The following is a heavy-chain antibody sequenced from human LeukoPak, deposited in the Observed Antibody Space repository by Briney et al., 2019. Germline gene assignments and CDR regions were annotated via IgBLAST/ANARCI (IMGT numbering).Heavy chain of an antibody. CDR2: IRYDGSNK. V-gene: IGHV3-30*02. Sequence: GGPLRLSCAASGFTFSSYGMHWVRQAPGKGLEWVAFIRYDGSNKYYADSVKGRFTISRDNSKNTLYLQMNSLRAEDTAVYYCAKARLWYQLLLDYWGQGTLVTVSS. J-gene: IGHJ4*02. D-gene: IGHD2-2*01. CDR1: GFTFSSYG. CDR3: AKARLWYQLLLDY.